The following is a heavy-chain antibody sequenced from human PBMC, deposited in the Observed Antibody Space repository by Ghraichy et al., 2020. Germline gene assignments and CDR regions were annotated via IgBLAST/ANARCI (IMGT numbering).Heavy chain of an antibody. Sequence: GGSLRLSCAASGFTFDDSTMHWVRQAPGKVLEWVSLISWDGVSTYYADSVKGRFTISRDNSKHSLYLQMNSLRTGDTALYYCAKDNLPLETDAFDIWGQGAMVTVSS. CDR1: GFTFDDST. J-gene: IGHJ3*02. V-gene: IGHV3-43*01. CDR3: AKDNLPLETDAFDI. CDR2: ISWDGVST.